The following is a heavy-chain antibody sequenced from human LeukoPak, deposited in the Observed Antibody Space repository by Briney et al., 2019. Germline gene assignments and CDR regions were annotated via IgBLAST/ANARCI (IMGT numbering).Heavy chain of an antibody. Sequence: GGSLRLSCAASGFIFSTYIMNWVRQAPGKGLEWVSYISSRSGTIYYADSVKGRFTISRDNAKNSLYLQMNSLRDEDTAVYYCARDLDCSSSSCTGRFDYWGQGTLVTVSS. CDR1: GFIFSTYI. CDR3: ARDLDCSSSSCTGRFDY. CDR2: ISSRSGTI. D-gene: IGHD2-2*01. V-gene: IGHV3-48*02. J-gene: IGHJ4*02.